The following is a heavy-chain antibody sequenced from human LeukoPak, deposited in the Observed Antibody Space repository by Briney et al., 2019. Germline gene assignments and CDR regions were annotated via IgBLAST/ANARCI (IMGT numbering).Heavy chain of an antibody. CDR1: GFTFSSYS. CDR2: ISSSSYI. J-gene: IGHJ4*02. D-gene: IGHD6-6*01. Sequence: GGSLRLSCAASGFTFSSYSMNWVRQAPGKGLEWVSSISSSSYIYYADSVKGRFTISRDNAKNSLYLQVNSLRAEDTAVYYCARWPYSSSYYFDYWGQGTLVTVSS. V-gene: IGHV3-21*01. CDR3: ARWPYSSSYYFDY.